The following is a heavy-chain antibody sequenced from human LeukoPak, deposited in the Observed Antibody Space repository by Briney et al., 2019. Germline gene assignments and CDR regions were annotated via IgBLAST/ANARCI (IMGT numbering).Heavy chain of an antibody. J-gene: IGHJ4*02. V-gene: IGHV3-23*01. CDR3: AKRIQSAMATGY. Sequence: GGSLRLSCAASGFTYSSYAMSWVRQAPGKGLEWVSDINGSGGSTYYADSVKGRFTISRDNSKNTLYLQMNGLRAEDTAVYYCAKRIQSAMATGYWGQGTLVTVSS. CDR2: INGSGGST. D-gene: IGHD5-18*01. CDR1: GFTYSSYA.